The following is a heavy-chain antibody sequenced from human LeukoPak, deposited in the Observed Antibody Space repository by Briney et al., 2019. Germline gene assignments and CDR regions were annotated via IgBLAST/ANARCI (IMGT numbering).Heavy chain of an antibody. Sequence: PGGSLRLSCAASGFTFSSYAMHWVRQAPGKGLEYVSAISSNGGSTYYANSVKGRFTISRDNSKNTLYLQMGSLRAEDMAVYYCARVKFGELFDYIDYWGQGTLVTVSS. D-gene: IGHD3-10*01. V-gene: IGHV3-64*01. CDR3: ARVKFGELFDYIDY. J-gene: IGHJ4*02. CDR2: ISSNGGST. CDR1: GFTFSSYA.